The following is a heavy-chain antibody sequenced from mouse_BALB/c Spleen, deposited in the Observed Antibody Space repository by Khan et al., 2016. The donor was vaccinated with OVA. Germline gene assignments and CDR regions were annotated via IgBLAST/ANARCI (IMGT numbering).Heavy chain of an antibody. J-gene: IGHJ2*01. CDR2: LSYSGSI. D-gene: IGHD1-2*01. CDR1: GYSITSGYG. CDR3: AGTARIKY. Sequence: EVQLQESGPGLVKPSQSLSLTCTVTGYSITSGYGWYWIRQFPGNKLELMGYLSYSGSIYYNPSLKSRISMTRDTSKNQYFLKLKSVTTEDTAKYTWAGTARIKYWGQGTTLTVSS. V-gene: IGHV3-1*02.